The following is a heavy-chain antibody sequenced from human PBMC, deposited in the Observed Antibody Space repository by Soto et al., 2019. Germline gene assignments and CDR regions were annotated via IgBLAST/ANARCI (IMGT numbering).Heavy chain of an antibody. CDR1: GGTFSSYA. V-gene: IGHV1-69*05. D-gene: IGHD2-15*01. Sequence: SVKVSCKASGGTFSSYAISWVRQAPGQGLEWMGGIIPIFGTANYAQKFQGRVTITTDASASTAYMELSSLRSEDTAVYYCARDLCSGGSCHSDLFDAFDIWGQGTMVTVSS. J-gene: IGHJ3*02. CDR2: IIPIFGTA. CDR3: ARDLCSGGSCHSDLFDAFDI.